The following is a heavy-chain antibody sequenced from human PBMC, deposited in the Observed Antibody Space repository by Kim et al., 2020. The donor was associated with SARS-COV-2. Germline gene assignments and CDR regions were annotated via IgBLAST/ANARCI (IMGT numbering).Heavy chain of an antibody. CDR1: GGSISSYY. CDR3: ARGGYVDYDWLYHY. J-gene: IGHJ4*02. D-gene: IGHD3-9*01. V-gene: IGHV4-59*01. CDR2: IYYSGST. Sequence: SETLSLTCTVSGGSISSYYWSWIRQPPGKGLEWIGYIYYSGSTNYNPSLKSRVTISVDTSKNQFSLKLSSVTAADTAVYYCARGGYVDYDWLYHYWGQGTLVTVSS.